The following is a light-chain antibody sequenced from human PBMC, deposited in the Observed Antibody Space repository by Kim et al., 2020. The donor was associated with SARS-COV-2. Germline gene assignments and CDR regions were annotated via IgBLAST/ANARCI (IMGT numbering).Light chain of an antibody. J-gene: IGKJ4*01. CDR2: GAS. CDR1: QSVSNN. V-gene: IGKV3-15*01. Sequence: AGERATLSCRASQSVSNNLAWYQQKPGQAPRLLIYGASTRATGIPARFSGSGSGTEFTLTISSLQSEDFAVYYCQQYNNWPPELTFGGGTKVDIK. CDR3: QQYNNWPPELT.